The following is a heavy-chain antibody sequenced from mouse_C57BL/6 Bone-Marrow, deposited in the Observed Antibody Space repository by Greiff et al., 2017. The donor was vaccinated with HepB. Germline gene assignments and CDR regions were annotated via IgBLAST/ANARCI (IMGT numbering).Heavy chain of an antibody. Sequence: EVMLVESGGGLVKPGGSLKLSCAASGFTFSDYGMHWVRQAPEKGLEWVAYISSGSSTIYYADTVKGRFTISRDNAKNTLFLQMTSLRSEDTAMYYCARNYYGSSYVGDYWGQGTTLTVSS. J-gene: IGHJ2*01. D-gene: IGHD1-1*01. CDR2: ISSGSSTI. CDR1: GFTFSDYG. CDR3: ARNYYGSSYVGDY. V-gene: IGHV5-17*01.